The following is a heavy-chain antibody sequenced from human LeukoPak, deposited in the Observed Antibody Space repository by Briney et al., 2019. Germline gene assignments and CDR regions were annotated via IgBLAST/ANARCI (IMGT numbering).Heavy chain of an antibody. V-gene: IGHV3-23*01. Sequence: GGSLRLSCAASGFTFSAYWMHWVRQVPGKGLEWVSAISDSGGSTYYADSVKGRFTISRDSSKNTLYLQMNSLRAEDTAVYYCAKRGAEVGATVAPGDYWGQGTLVTVSS. D-gene: IGHD1-26*01. CDR2: ISDSGGST. CDR3: AKRGAEVGATVAPGDY. CDR1: GFTFSAYW. J-gene: IGHJ4*02.